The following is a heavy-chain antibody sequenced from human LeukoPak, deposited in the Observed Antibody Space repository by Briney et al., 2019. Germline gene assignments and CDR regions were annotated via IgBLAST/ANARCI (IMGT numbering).Heavy chain of an antibody. Sequence: SETLSLTCAVYGGSFSSYYWSWIRQPPGKGLEWIGYLDYSGSTKYNPSLKSRVTISVDTSKNQFSLRLSSVTAADTAVYYCARRHVQYSSSSDPYYFDYWGQGTLVTVSS. V-gene: IGHV4-59*01. D-gene: IGHD6-6*01. CDR2: LDYSGST. J-gene: IGHJ4*02. CDR1: GGSFSSYY. CDR3: ARRHVQYSSSSDPYYFDY.